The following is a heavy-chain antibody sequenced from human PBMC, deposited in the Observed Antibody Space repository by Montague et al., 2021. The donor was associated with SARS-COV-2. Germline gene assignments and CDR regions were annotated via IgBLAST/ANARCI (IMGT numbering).Heavy chain of an antibody. V-gene: IGHV4-31*03. D-gene: IGHD3-22*01. Sequence: TLSLTCTVSGGSISSGCYYWSCIRQRPGKGLDWIAYIYYSGNTYYNPSLKSRVSISVATSKNQFSLKLRSVTAADTAVYYCARARTRFSLIVVVIDTFDIWGQGTMVTVSS. CDR2: IYYSGNT. CDR3: ARARTRFSLIVVVIDTFDI. J-gene: IGHJ3*02. CDR1: GGSISSGCYY.